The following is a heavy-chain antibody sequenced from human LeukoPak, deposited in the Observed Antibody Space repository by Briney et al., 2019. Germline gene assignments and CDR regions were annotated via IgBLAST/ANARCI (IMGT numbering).Heavy chain of an antibody. CDR2: ICPSGSDT. Sequence: AGGSLTLSCDARDFAFSDYIMNWFRQAPGKGPEWVSYICPSGSDTYYRDPVRGRFTISRDSPTHTLLLQMSSLRVEDTALYFCARARIKGFRVQGLGPCDIWGPGTMVSVSS. D-gene: IGHD3-16*01. CDR3: ARARIKGFRVQGLGPCDI. J-gene: IGHJ3*02. CDR1: DFAFSDYI. V-gene: IGHV3-21*06.